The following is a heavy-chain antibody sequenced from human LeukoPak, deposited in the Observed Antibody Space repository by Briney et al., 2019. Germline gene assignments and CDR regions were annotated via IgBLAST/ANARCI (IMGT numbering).Heavy chain of an antibody. Sequence: GGSLRLSCTASGFTFGDYAMTWVRQAPGNGLEWVSSVSGSGKNTYYVDSVKGRFSISRDNSQNTVYLQMNSLRADDTAVYYCAKDIGNPRSCSGGTCHLNWGQGTLVTVSS. D-gene: IGHD2-15*01. CDR3: AKDIGNPRSCSGGTCHLN. CDR2: VSGSGKNT. V-gene: IGHV3-23*01. J-gene: IGHJ4*02. CDR1: GFTFGDYA.